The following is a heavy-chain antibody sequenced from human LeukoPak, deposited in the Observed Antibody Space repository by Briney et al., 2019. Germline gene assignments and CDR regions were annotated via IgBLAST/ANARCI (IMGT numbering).Heavy chain of an antibody. CDR2: IYIGDTA. J-gene: IGHJ4*02. V-gene: IGHV3-66*01. CDR3: AREKDRSFDC. Sequence: PGGSLRLSCAASAFTVSSNYMSWVRQAPGKGLEWVSVIYIGDTAYYADSVKGRFTISRDNSKNTLYLQMNSLRAEDTAVYYCAREKDRSFDCWGQGTLVTVSS. CDR1: AFTVSSNY.